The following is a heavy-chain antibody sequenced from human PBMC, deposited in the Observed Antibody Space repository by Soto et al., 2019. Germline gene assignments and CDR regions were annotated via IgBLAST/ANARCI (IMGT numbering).Heavy chain of an antibody. CDR3: ARSYTAYYYYYMDV. D-gene: IGHD4-4*01. Sequence: EVQLVESGGGLVQPGRSLRLSCAASGFTFDDYAMHWVRQAPGKGLEWVSGISWNSGSIGYADSVKGRFTISRDNAKNYLYLQMNSLRAEDTALYYCARSYTAYYYYYMDVWGKGSTVTVSS. CDR2: ISWNSGSI. CDR1: GFTFDDYA. J-gene: IGHJ6*03. V-gene: IGHV3-9*01.